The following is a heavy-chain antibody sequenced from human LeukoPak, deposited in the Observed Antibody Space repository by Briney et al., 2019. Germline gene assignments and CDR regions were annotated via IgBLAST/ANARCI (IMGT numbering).Heavy chain of an antibody. J-gene: IGHJ3*02. Sequence: SGGSLRLSCAASGFTFSSYGMHWVRQAPGKGLEWVAFIRYDGSNKYYADSVKGRFTISRDNSKNTLYLQMNSLRAEDTAVYYCARPEYQLLHDAFDIWGQGTMVTVSS. D-gene: IGHD2-2*01. V-gene: IGHV3-30*02. CDR1: GFTFSSYG. CDR3: ARPEYQLLHDAFDI. CDR2: IRYDGSNK.